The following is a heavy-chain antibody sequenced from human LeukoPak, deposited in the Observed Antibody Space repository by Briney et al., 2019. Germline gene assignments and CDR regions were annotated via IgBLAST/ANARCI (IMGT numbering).Heavy chain of an antibody. CDR2: IYYSGST. D-gene: IGHD6-6*01. CDR1: GGSISSYY. V-gene: IGHV4-59*01. J-gene: IGHJ4*02. CDR3: ARVAQLEYYFDY. Sequence: PSETLSLTCTVSGGSISSYYWSWIRQAPGKGLEWIGYIYYSGSTNYNPSLKSRVTISVDTSKNQFSLKLSSVTAADTAVYYCARVAQLEYYFDYWGQGTLVTVSS.